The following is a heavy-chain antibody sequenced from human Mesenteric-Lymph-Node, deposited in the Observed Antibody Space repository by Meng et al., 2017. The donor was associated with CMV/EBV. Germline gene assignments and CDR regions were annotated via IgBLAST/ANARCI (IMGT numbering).Heavy chain of an antibody. CDR3: ARVSLAAAGTFWFDP. D-gene: IGHD6-13*01. CDR1: GFTFSSYS. Sequence: EVQLVESGGGLVKSGGSLSLACDASGFTFSSYSMNWVRQAPGKGLEWVSSISSSSSYIYYADSVKGRFTISRDNAKNSLYLQMNSLRAEDTAVYYCARVSLAAAGTFWFDPWGQGTLVTVSS. J-gene: IGHJ5*02. CDR2: ISSSSSYI. V-gene: IGHV3-21*01.